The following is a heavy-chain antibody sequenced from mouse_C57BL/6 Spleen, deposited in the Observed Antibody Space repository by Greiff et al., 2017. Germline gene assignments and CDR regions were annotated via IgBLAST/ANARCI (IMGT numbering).Heavy chain of an antibody. Sequence: VQLQQSGPELVKPGASVKISCKASGYTFTDYYMNWVKQSHGKSLEWIGDINPNNGGTSYNQKFKGKATLTVDKSSSTAYMELRSLTSEDSAVYYCANYYGSSYEGYAMDYWGQGTSVTVSS. CDR2: INPNNGGT. CDR3: ANYYGSSYEGYAMDY. CDR1: GYTFTDYY. J-gene: IGHJ4*01. V-gene: IGHV1-26*01. D-gene: IGHD1-1*01.